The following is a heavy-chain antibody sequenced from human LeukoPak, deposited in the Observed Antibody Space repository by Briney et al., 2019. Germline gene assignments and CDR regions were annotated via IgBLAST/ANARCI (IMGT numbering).Heavy chain of an antibody. CDR3: AKTALAVAGIVPVESELDY. J-gene: IGHJ4*02. CDR1: GFIFRSYA. Sequence: GGSLRLSCAASGFIFRSYAMSWVRLAPGKGLEWISVISGSGGRTDYADSVKGRFTISRDNPKNTLYLQMNSLRAEDTAVYYCAKTALAVAGIVPVESELDYWGQGTLVTVSS. V-gene: IGHV3-23*01. D-gene: IGHD6-19*01. CDR2: ISGSGGRT.